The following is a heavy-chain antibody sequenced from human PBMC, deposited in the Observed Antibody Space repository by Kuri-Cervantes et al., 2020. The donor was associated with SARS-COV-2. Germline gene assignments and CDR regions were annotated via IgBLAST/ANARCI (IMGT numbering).Heavy chain of an antibody. Sequence: SVKVSCKASGGTFSSYAISWVRQAPGQGLEWMGRIIPIFGIANYAQKFQGRVTITADKSTSTAYMELSSLRSEDTAVYYCARDRVVPGDYYYYGMDVWGQGTTVTVSS. V-gene: IGHV1-69*04. CDR3: ARDRVVPGDYYYYGMDV. D-gene: IGHD2-15*01. CDR1: GGTFSSYA. CDR2: IIPIFGIA. J-gene: IGHJ6*02.